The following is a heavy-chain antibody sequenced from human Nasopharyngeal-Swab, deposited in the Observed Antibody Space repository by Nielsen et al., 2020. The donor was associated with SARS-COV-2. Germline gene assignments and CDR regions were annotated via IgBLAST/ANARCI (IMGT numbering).Heavy chain of an antibody. CDR3: ARHHLWAFDY. CDR1: GDTLTVSSVA. V-gene: IGHV6-1*01. J-gene: IGHJ4*02. D-gene: IGHD1-26*01. CDR2: AKVVSRWYY. Sequence: SQTLSLTCAVSGDTLTVSSVAWNWLRLSPSRGLEWLGRAKVVSRWYYDYADSVKGRISVTPDTSKNQFSLRLNSMTPEDTAIYFCARHHLWAFDYWGQGTLVTVSS.